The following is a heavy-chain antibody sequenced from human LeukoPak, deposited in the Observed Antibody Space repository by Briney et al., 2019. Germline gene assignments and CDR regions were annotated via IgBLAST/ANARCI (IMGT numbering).Heavy chain of an antibody. CDR2: INPSGGST. CDR3: ARSKPYYYGSGTDYGMDV. V-gene: IGHV1-46*01. D-gene: IGHD3-10*01. Sequence: ASVKVSCKASGYTFTDYYIHWVRQAPGQGLEWMGIINPSGGSTSYAQKFQGRVTMTRDTSTSTVYMELSSLRSEDTAVYYCARSKPYYYGSGTDYGMDVWGQGTTVTVSS. J-gene: IGHJ6*02. CDR1: GYTFTDYY.